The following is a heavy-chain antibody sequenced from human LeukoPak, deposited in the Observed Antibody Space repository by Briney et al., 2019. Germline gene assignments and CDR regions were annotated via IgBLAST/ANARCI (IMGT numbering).Heavy chain of an antibody. Sequence: GGSLRLSCAASGFTFSSYGMHWVRQAPGKGLEWVAVISSDGSNKYYADSVKGRFTISRDNSKNMLYLQVNSLRAEDTAVYYCTKAFLGYCSGGSCFDFDHWGQGTLVTVSS. CDR1: GFTFSSYG. V-gene: IGHV3-30*18. D-gene: IGHD2-15*01. CDR2: ISSDGSNK. CDR3: TKAFLGYCSGGSCFDFDH. J-gene: IGHJ4*02.